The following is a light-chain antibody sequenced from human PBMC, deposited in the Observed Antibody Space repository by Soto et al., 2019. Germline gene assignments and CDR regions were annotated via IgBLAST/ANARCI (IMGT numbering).Light chain of an antibody. Sequence: DIQLTQSPSFLSASVGDRVTTTCRASQDISNYLVWYQQKPGKAPTPLIYAASTLQSGVPSRFSGSGSGTDFALTITSLQAEDFATYYCQQLRMYPSTFGGGTKVDIK. CDR2: AAS. CDR1: QDISNY. V-gene: IGKV1-9*01. CDR3: QQLRMYPST. J-gene: IGKJ4*01.